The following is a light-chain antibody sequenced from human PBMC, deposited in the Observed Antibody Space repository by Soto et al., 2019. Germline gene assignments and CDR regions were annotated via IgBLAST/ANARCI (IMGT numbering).Light chain of an antibody. CDR3: GSYSSTDTPFV. J-gene: IGLJ7*01. V-gene: IGLV2-14*01. CDR1: STDVGGYNY. CDR2: EVT. Sequence: QSALAQPSSVSGSPGQSITISCTGTSTDVGGYNYVSWYQHHSGKAPKLLIYEVTNRPSGISDRFSGSKSVNTASLTISGLQAAYESDYYCGSYSSTDTPFVFGTGTQLTVL.